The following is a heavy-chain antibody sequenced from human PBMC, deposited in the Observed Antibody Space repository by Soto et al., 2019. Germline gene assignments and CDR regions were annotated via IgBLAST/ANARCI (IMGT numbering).Heavy chain of an antibody. CDR1: GFTFSSYA. Sequence: GGSLRLSCAASGFTFSSYAMHWVRQAPGKGLEWVAVISYDGSNKYYADSVKGRFTISRDNSKNTLYLQMNSLRAEDTAVYYCARDPPYDFWSGYYLGYYYYGMDVWGQGTTVTVSS. CDR2: ISYDGSNK. V-gene: IGHV3-30-3*01. D-gene: IGHD3-3*01. J-gene: IGHJ6*02. CDR3: ARDPPYDFWSGYYLGYYYYGMDV.